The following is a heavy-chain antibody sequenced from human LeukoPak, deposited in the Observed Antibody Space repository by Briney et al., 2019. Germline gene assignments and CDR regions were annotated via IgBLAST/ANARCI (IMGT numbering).Heavy chain of an antibody. CDR3: ARDRAYAFDN. CDR2: INIISSGI. V-gene: IGHV3-48*02. J-gene: IGHJ3*02. CDR1: GFTFSSYS. D-gene: IGHD3-10*01. Sequence: GGSLRLSCAASGFTFSSYSMNWVRQAPGKGLEWVSYINIISSGIYYGDSVKGRFTISTDNAKNSVYLQMNSLRDEDTAVYYCARDRAYAFDNWGQGTMVTVSS.